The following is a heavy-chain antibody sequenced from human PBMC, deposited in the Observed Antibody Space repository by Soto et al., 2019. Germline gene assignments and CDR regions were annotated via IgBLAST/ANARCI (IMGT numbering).Heavy chain of an antibody. CDR3: ARDRDGGWFHMDV. J-gene: IGHJ6*02. Sequence: QGQLVESGGGVVQPGRSLRLSCVGSGFPFWHYGMHWVRQAPGKGLEWVAVIWSDGKKESYADFVKGRFAISRDNFKDTLYLQMNSLRAEDTAVYYCARDRDGGWFHMDVWGQGTTVTVSS. D-gene: IGHD6-19*01. CDR1: GFPFWHYG. CDR2: IWSDGKKE. V-gene: IGHV3-33*01.